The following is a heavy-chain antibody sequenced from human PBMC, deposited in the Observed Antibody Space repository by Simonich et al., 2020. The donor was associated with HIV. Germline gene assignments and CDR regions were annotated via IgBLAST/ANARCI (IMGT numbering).Heavy chain of an antibody. CDR1: GGSFSGYY. Sequence: QVQLQQWGAGLLKPSETLSLTCAVYGGSFSGYYWSWIRQPPGKGLEWIGDHNHSGSTNHNPSLKSLVTISVDPSKNQFSLKLSSVTAADTAIYYCATNRPPGGYSSSWSLWFWGQGTLVTVSS. D-gene: IGHD6-13*01. CDR2: HNHSGST. J-gene: IGHJ4*02. V-gene: IGHV4-34*01. CDR3: ATNRPPGGYSSSWSLWF.